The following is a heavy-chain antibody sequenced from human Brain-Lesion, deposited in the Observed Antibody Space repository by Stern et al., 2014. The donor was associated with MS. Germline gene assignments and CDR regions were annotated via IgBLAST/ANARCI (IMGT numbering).Heavy chain of an antibody. CDR3: ARDDHRDSSGHYAPFDY. Sequence: QVQLVQSRAEVKKPGASVKVSCKASGYTFIRYAMQWVRQAPGQRLEWMGRINGVDDKTKYSHKFQGRVTITRDTSANTVYMELSSLRSEDTAVYYCARDDHRDSSGHYAPFDYWGQGTRVTVSS. D-gene: IGHD3-22*01. J-gene: IGHJ4*02. V-gene: IGHV1-3*01. CDR2: INGVDDKT. CDR1: GYTFIRYA.